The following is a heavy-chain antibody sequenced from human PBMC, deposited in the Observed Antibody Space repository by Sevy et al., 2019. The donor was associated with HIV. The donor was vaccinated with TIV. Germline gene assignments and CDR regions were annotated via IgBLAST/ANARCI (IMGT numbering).Heavy chain of an antibody. D-gene: IGHD6-13*01. CDR2: ISHIGST. V-gene: IGHV4-34*01. Sequence: SETLSLTCAVYGGSFSDYYWSWIRQPPGGGLEWIGEISHIGSTNYNPSLKSRVTMSLDTSTNQFSLKLKSMTAADTAVYYCARSIASVLPRPLGLFFRVYSNWFGPWGQGTLVTVSS. CDR3: ARSIASVLPRPLGLFFRVYSNWFGP. J-gene: IGHJ5*02. CDR1: GGSFSDYY.